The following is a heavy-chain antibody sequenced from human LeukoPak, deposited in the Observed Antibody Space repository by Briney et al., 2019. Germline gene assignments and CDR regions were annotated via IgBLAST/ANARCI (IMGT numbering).Heavy chain of an antibody. CDR3: ARARDANIYTGTTFYFDY. J-gene: IGHJ4*02. V-gene: IGHV1-18*01. D-gene: IGHD1-26*01. CDR2: IRPYNGNT. Sequence: ASVKVSCKASGYTFNDYVITGVRQAPGQGREWMGWIRPYNGNTNYAQKLQGRVTMTTNTSTRTAYLELRSLRSDDTALYYCARARDANIYTGTTFYFDYRGKGTLVTVSS. CDR1: GYTFNDYV.